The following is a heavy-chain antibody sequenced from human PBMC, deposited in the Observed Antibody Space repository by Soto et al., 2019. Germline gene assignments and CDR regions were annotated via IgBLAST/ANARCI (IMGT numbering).Heavy chain of an antibody. D-gene: IGHD2-21*02. CDR3: ATYDVGTIIQDY. V-gene: IGHV4-34*01. J-gene: IGHJ4*02. Sequence: QVQLQQWGAGLLKPSETLSLTCAISGGSSSSHSKSWVRQPPGKGLEWIGEIHHDGSTNYNPSLKSRVNISGDTSKNHFSLELSSVTAADTAVYYCATYDVGTIIQDYWGQGTLVTVSS. CDR1: GGSSSSHS. CDR2: IHHDGST.